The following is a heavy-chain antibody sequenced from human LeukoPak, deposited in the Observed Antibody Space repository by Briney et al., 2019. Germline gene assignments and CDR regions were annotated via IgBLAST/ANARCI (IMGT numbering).Heavy chain of an antibody. CDR3: AKALVGATLSPLGY. V-gene: IGHV3-30*02. J-gene: IGHJ4*02. CDR2: IRYDGSNK. CDR1: GFTFSSYG. Sequence: QTGGSLRLSCAASGFTFSSYGMHWVRQAPGKGLEGVAFIRYDGSNKYYADSVKGRFTISRGNSKNTLYLQMNSLRAEDTAVYYCAKALVGATLSPLGYWGQGTLVTVSS. D-gene: IGHD1-26*01.